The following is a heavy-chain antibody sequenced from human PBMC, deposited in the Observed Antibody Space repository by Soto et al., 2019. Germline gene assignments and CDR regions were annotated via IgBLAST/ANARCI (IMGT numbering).Heavy chain of an antibody. CDR1: GFTFSTYT. CDR2: ISSRSSYM. D-gene: IGHD1-20*01. J-gene: IGHJ4*02. Sequence: PGGSLRLSCAASGFTFSTYTMNWVRQAPGKGLEWVSSISSRSSYMYYADSVKGRFTISRDGAKNSVFLQMNSLRDEDTAVYYCARDHNWSFDYWGQGIPVTVSS. CDR3: ARDHNWSFDY. V-gene: IGHV3-21*06.